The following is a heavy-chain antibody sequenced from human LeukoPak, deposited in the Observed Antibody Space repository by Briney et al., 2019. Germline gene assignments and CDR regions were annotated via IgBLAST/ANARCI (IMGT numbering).Heavy chain of an antibody. V-gene: IGHV3-21*05. J-gene: IGHJ3*02. CDR3: ARDPYYYGSGSYSDHDAFDI. D-gene: IGHD3-10*01. CDR2: VSSTGGDK. CDR1: GFTFSNYG. Sequence: GGSLRLSCAASGFTFSNYGMHWVRQAPGKGLEWISYVSSTGGDKFYADSVKGRFTISRDNSKNTLYLQMNSLRAEDTAVYYCARDPYYYGSGSYSDHDAFDIWGQGTMVTVSS.